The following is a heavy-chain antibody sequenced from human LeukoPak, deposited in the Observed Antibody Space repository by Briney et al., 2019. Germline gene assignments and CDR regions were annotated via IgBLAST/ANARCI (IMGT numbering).Heavy chain of an antibody. V-gene: IGHV3-15*01. D-gene: IGHD2-8*01. CDR2: IKTKTDGGTT. CDR1: GFTFSNAW. J-gene: IGHJ4*02. Sequence: GGSLRLSCAASGFTFSNAWMNWVRQAPGKGLEWVARIKTKTDGGTTDYAAPVKGRFTISRDDSKNTVYLQMNSLKIEDTAVYYCVSQWFDFWGQGTLVTVSS. CDR3: VSQWFDF.